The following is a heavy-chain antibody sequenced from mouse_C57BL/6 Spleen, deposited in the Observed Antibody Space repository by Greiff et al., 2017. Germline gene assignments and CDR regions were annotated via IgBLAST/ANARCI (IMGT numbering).Heavy chain of an antibody. Sequence: EVNVVESGGGLVQPGASLRLSCAASGFTFTDYYMSWVRQPPGKAPEWLALIRNKANGYTTEYTASVKGRFTISRDNSQNILYLQMNTLRAEDSATYYCVKAGPPYGSSPFDYWGQGTTLTVSS. J-gene: IGHJ2*01. CDR1: GFTFTDYY. V-gene: IGHV7-4*01. CDR2: IRNKANGYTT. CDR3: VKAGPPYGSSPFDY. D-gene: IGHD1-1*01.